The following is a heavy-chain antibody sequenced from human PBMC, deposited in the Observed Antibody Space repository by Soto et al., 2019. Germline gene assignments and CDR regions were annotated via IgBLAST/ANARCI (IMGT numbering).Heavy chain of an antibody. J-gene: IGHJ6*02. CDR1: GGSISSYY. CDR2: IYYSGST. V-gene: IGHV4-59*08. Sequence: SETLSLTCTVSGGSISSYYWSWIRQPPGKGLEWIGYIYYSGSTNYNPSLKSRVTISVDTSKNQFSLKLSSVTAADTAAYYCARHQGYCSGGSCYWAYYYGMDVWGQGTTVTVS. CDR3: ARHQGYCSGGSCYWAYYYGMDV. D-gene: IGHD2-15*01.